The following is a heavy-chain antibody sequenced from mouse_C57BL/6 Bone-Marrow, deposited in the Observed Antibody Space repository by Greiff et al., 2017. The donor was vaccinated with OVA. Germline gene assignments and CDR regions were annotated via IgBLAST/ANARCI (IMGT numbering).Heavy chain of an antibody. CDR3: ARELRSFAY. CDR1: GYTFTDYY. J-gene: IGHJ3*01. Sequence: VQLQESGAELVRPGASVKLSCKASGYTFTDYYINWVKQRPGQGLEWIARIYPGSGNTYYNEKFKGKATLTAEKSSSTAYMQLSSLTSEDSAVYFCARELRSFAYWGQGTLVTVSA. CDR2: IYPGSGNT. V-gene: IGHV1-76*01. D-gene: IGHD1-1*01.